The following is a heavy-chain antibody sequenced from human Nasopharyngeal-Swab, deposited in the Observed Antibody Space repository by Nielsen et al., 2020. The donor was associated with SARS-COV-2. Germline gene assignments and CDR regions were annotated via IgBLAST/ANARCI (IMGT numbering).Heavy chain of an antibody. CDR3: ARSSHQSEGYAFDY. Sequence: GESLKISCEASGFTFSSYAMSWVRQAPGKGLEWVSAISGSGGSTYYADSVKGRFTISRDNAKNSLYLQMNSLRAEDTAVYYCARSSHQSEGYAFDYWGQGTLVTVSS. CDR1: GFTFSSYA. CDR2: ISGSGGST. V-gene: IGHV3-23*01. D-gene: IGHD5-12*01. J-gene: IGHJ4*02.